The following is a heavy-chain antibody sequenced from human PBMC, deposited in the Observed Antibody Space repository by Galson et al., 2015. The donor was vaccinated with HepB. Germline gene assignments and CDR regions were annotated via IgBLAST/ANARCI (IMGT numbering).Heavy chain of an antibody. D-gene: IGHD3-22*01. CDR2: IDWDDDK. CDR1: GFSLSTSGMC. J-gene: IGHJ6*02. Sequence: PALVKPTQTLTLTCTFSGFSLSTSGMCVSWIRQPPGKALEWLARIDWDDDKYYSTSLKTRLTISKDTSKNQVVLTMTNMDPVDTATYYCARMVGYYDSSGYYKGASPDVWGQGTTVTVSS. CDR3: ARMVGYYDSSGYYKGASPDV. V-gene: IGHV2-70*11.